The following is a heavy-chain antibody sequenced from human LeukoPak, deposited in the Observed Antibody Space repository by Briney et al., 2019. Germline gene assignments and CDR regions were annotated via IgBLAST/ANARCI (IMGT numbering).Heavy chain of an antibody. CDR1: GFTFSNYA. V-gene: IGHV3-23*01. CDR3: AKLEGSGWSGYMDV. Sequence: GGSLRLSCLASGFTFSNYAMNWVRQAPGKGLEWVSAISGDGDSTYYADSVRGRFIISRDTFKNTLFLQPKSLRAEDTAIYYCAKLEGSGWSGYMDVWGKGTTVIV. CDR2: ISGDGDST. D-gene: IGHD6-19*01. J-gene: IGHJ6*03.